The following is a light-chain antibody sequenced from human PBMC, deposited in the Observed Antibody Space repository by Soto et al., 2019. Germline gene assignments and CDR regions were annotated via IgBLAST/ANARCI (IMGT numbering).Light chain of an antibody. CDR1: QSISSSF. V-gene: IGKV3-20*01. J-gene: IGKJ5*01. Sequence: IVLWHSPGTLSLSPVEIASICWWASQSISSSFLAWYQQKPGQAPRLLIYGASSRATGIPDRFSGTGSETDFTLTISRLEPEDFAVYYCQQYDNSPITFGQGTRLENK. CDR2: GAS. CDR3: QQYDNSPIT.